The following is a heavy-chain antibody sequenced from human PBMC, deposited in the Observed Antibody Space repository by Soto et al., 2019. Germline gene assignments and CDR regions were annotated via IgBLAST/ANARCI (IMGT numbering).Heavy chain of an antibody. D-gene: IGHD3-22*01. V-gene: IGHV1-46*01. CDR1: GYTFTSYA. Sequence: ASVKVSCKASGYTFTSYAIHWVRQAPGQRLEWMGWINPSGGSTSYAQKFQGRVTMTRDTSTSTVYMELSSLRSEDTALFYFANYDSSGYGNLGLAPWGQGTLVTVSS. CDR2: INPSGGST. CDR3: ANYDSSGYGNLGLAP. J-gene: IGHJ5*02.